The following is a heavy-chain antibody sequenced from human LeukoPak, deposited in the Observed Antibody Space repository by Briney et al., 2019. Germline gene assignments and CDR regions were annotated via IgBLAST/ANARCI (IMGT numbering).Heavy chain of an antibody. CDR1: GFSLTTSGMC. V-gene: IGHV2-70*11. Sequence: SGPALVKPTQTLTLTCTFSGFSLTTSGMCVSWIRQPPGKALEWLARIDWDDDKYYSTSLKTRLTISKDTSKDQVVLTMTNMDPVDTATYYCARKSDSGIFYDYWGQGTLVTVSS. CDR3: ARKSDSGIFYDY. D-gene: IGHD3-10*01. J-gene: IGHJ4*02. CDR2: IDWDDDK.